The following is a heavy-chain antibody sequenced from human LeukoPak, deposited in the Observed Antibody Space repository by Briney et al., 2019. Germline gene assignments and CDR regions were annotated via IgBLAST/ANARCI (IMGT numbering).Heavy chain of an antibody. D-gene: IGHD4-17*01. Sequence: SVKVSCKASGGTFSSYAISWVRQAPGQGLEWMGRIIPIFGTANYAQKFQGRVTITTDEATSTAYMELSSLRSEDTAVYYCARDHGDYEGGWFDPWGQGTLVTVSS. V-gene: IGHV1-69*05. CDR2: IIPIFGTA. J-gene: IGHJ5*02. CDR3: ARDHGDYEGGWFDP. CDR1: GGTFSSYA.